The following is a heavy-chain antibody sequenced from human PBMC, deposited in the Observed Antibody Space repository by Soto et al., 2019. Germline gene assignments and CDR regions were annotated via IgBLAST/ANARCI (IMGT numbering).Heavy chain of an antibody. D-gene: IGHD5-12*01. V-gene: IGHV3-30*18. Sequence: QVQLVESGGGVVQPGRSLRLSCVASGVTFNKYGMHWVRQAPGKGLEWLAVISYDGNNKHYSDSVKGRFTISRDNSKNTLYLEMNNVRTEDTAVYYCAKILGTATILDYWGQGTRVIVSS. CDR2: ISYDGNNK. J-gene: IGHJ4*02. CDR3: AKILGTATILDY. CDR1: GVTFNKYG.